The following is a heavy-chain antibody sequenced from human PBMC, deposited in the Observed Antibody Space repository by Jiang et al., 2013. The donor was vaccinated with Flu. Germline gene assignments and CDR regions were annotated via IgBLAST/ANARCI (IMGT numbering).Heavy chain of an antibody. D-gene: IGHD4-11*01. CDR3: ARGRGGWLNTLQDY. J-gene: IGHJ4*02. CDR1: GGSFSDYY. CDR2: ISHSGST. Sequence: LLKPSETLSLTCDVYGGSFSDYYWNWIRQPPGKGLEWIGEISHSGSTNYNPSLKSRVTISVDTSRNQFSLKLSSVTAADTAVYYCARGRGGWLNTLQDYWGQGTLVTVSS. V-gene: IGHV4-34*01.